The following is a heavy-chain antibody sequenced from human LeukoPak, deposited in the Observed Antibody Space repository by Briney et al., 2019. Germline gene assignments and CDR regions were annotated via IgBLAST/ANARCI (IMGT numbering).Heavy chain of an antibody. CDR2: IYSGGST. Sequence: GGSLRLSCAVPGFTVSSNYMSWVRQAPGKGLEWVSVIYSGGSTYYADSVKGRFTISRDNSKNTLYLQMNSLRAEDTAVYYCARDRYSGSYSGFDHWGQGTLITVSS. V-gene: IGHV3-66*01. CDR3: ARDRYSGSYSGFDH. D-gene: IGHD1-26*01. CDR1: GFTVSSNY. J-gene: IGHJ5*02.